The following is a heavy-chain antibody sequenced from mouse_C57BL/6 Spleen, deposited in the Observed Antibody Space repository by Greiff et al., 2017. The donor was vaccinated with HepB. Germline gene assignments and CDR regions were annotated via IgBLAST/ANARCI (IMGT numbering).Heavy chain of an antibody. Sequence: EVKLQQSGPGLVKPSQSLSLTCSVTGYSITSGYYWNWIRQFPGNKLEWMGYISYDGSNNYNPSLKNRISITRDTSKNQFFLKLNSVTTEDTATYYCAREDYGSSSLWGQGTSVTVSS. J-gene: IGHJ4*01. D-gene: IGHD1-1*01. V-gene: IGHV3-6*01. CDR1: GYSITSGYY. CDR3: AREDYGSSSL. CDR2: ISYDGSN.